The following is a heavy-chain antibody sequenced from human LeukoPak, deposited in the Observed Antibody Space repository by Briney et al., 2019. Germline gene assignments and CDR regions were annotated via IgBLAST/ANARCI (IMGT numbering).Heavy chain of an antibody. CDR1: GYTFTNNW. CDR3: ARNSAIPVPEYYFDY. CDR2: INPSGGST. Sequence: ASVKVSCKAFGYTFTNNWMHWVRQAPGQGLEWMGIINPSGGSTSYALKFPGRVTMTRDTSTSTVYMELSSLRSEGTAVYYCARNSAIPVPEYYFDYWGQGTLVTVSS. D-gene: IGHD2-2*02. V-gene: IGHV1-46*01. J-gene: IGHJ4*02.